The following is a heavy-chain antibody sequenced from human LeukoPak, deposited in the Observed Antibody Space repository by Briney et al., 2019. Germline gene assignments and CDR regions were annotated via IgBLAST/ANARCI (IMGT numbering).Heavy chain of an antibody. V-gene: IGHV1-18*01. CDR3: ARVTQTDYDFDY. CDR2: ISAYNGNT. D-gene: IGHD4-17*01. J-gene: IGHJ4*02. Sequence: ASVKVSCKASGYTFTSYGISWVRQAPGQGLEWMGWISAYNGNTDYAQKLQGRFTMTTDTSTSTAYMELRSLRSDDTAVYYCARVTQTDYDFDYWGQGTLVTVSS. CDR1: GYTFTSYG.